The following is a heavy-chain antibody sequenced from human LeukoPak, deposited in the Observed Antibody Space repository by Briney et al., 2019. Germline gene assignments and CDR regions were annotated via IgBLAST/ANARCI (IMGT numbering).Heavy chain of an antibody. CDR3: ARAGGYASSWAY. CDR2: IKQDGSEK. D-gene: IGHD5-12*01. J-gene: IGHJ4*02. V-gene: IGHV3-7*01. CDR1: GFTFSSYW. Sequence: SGGSLRLSCAASGFTFSSYWMSWVRQAPGKGLEWVANIKQDGSEKNYVDSVKGRFTISRDNAKNSLELQMNSLRDEDTAVYYCARAGGYASSWAYWGQGTLVTVSS.